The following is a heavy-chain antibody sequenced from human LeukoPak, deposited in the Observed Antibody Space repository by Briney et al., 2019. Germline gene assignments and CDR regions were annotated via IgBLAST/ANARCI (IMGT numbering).Heavy chain of an antibody. J-gene: IGHJ6*04. Sequence: SETLSLTCAVYGGSFSDYYWSWIRQPPGKGLEWIGEINHSGSTNYNPSLKSRVTISVDTSKNQFSLKLSSVTAADTAVYYCARPGYCSSTSCSDGMDVWGKGTTVTVSS. CDR1: GGSFSDYY. D-gene: IGHD2-2*01. CDR2: INHSGST. V-gene: IGHV4-34*01. CDR3: ARPGYCSSTSCSDGMDV.